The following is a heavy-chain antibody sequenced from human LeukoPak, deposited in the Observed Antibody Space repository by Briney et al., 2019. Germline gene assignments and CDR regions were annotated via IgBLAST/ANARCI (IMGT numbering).Heavy chain of an antibody. V-gene: IGHV1-18*01. CDR3: ARRIAVASYEDY. J-gene: IGHJ4*02. D-gene: IGHD6-19*01. CDR1: GYTFTSFG. CDR2: ISAYNGNT. Sequence: ASVKVSCTASGYTFTSFGISWVRQAPGQGLEWMGWISAYNGNTNYAQKLQGRVTMTTDTSTSTAYMELRSLRSDDTAVYYCARRIAVASYEDYWGQGTLVTVSS.